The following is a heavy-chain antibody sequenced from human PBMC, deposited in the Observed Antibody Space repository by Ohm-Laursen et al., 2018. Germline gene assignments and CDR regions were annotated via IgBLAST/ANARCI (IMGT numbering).Heavy chain of an antibody. CDR3: AKDLRYDSSGSDTLY. J-gene: IGHJ4*02. CDR1: GFTFSSYA. V-gene: IGHV3-30*18. Sequence: SLRLSCAAAGFTFSSYAMSWVRQAPGKGLEWVAVISYDGSNKYYADSVKGRFTISRDNSKNTLYLQMNSLRAEDTAVYYCAKDLRYDSSGSDTLYWGQGTLVTVSS. D-gene: IGHD3-22*01. CDR2: ISYDGSNK.